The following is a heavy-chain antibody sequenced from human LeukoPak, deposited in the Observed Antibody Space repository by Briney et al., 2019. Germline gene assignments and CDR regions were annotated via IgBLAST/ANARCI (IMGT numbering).Heavy chain of an antibody. Sequence: GGSLRLSCAASGFTFSDYYMSWIRQAPGKGLEWVSYIGSSGTYTNYADSVKGRFTISRDNSQNMLFLQMNDLRPQDAATYFCARDPYSHDSSGFSYFLQYWGQGTVVTVSS. D-gene: IGHD6-19*01. V-gene: IGHV3-11*06. J-gene: IGHJ4*02. CDR2: IGSSGTYT. CDR3: ARDPYSHDSSGFSYFLQY. CDR1: GFTFSDYY.